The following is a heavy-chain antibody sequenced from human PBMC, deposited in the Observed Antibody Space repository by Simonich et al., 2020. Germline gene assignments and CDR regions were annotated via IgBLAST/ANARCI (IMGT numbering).Heavy chain of an antibody. D-gene: IGHD1-1*01. CDR3: ARGKGWKNAFDI. J-gene: IGHJ3*02. Sequence: QVQLQQWGAGLLKPSETLSLTCAVYGGSFSGYYWGWFRQPPGKGLEWIGEINHSGSTNDNPSLKSRVTISVDTSKNQFSLKLSSVTAADTAVYYCARGKGWKNAFDIWGQGTMVTVSS. V-gene: IGHV4-34*01. CDR2: INHSGST. CDR1: GGSFSGYY.